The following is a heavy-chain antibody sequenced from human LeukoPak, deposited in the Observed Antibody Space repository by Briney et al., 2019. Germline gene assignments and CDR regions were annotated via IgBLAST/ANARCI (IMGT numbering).Heavy chain of an antibody. CDR3: ATDLNWPGG. V-gene: IGHV3-7*01. CDR2: MNPDGSEK. Sequence: GGSLRLSCAASGFTFNSRWMTWVRQAPGKGLEWVANMNPDGSEKFVDSVKGRFIISRDNAKTSLYLQMDSLRADDTALYYCATDLNWPGGWGQGTLVTVSS. D-gene: IGHD1-1*01. J-gene: IGHJ1*01. CDR1: GFTFNSRW.